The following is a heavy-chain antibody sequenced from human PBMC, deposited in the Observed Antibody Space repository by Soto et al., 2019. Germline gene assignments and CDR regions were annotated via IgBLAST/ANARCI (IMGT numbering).Heavy chain of an antibody. V-gene: IGHV3-11*01. Sequence: GGSLRLSCAASGFTFSDFFMSWVRQAPGKGLEWIAYISGSGSTIRYADSVKGRITISRDNAKNSVSLQMNSLRAEDTAVYYCARDGSGEDCSGGTCYYSDVWGLGTLVTVSS. J-gene: IGHJ4*02. CDR2: ISGSGSTI. CDR3: ARDGSGEDCSGGTCYYSDV. D-gene: IGHD2-15*01. CDR1: GFTFSDFF.